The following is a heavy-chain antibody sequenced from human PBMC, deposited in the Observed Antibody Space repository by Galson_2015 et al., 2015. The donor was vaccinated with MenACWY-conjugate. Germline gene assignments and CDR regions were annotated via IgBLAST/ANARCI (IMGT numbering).Heavy chain of an antibody. J-gene: IGHJ5*02. CDR1: GYLFTRYG. CDR2: ITPTNDNT. CDR3: ARDPREVAAMIVLVPNGWFDP. V-gene: IGHV1-18*01. Sequence: SVKVSCKASGYLFTRYGISWVRQAPGQGLEWMGWITPTNDNTHYAQRFQGRVTMTTDTSTSTAYMELRSLRSDDTAVYFCARDPREVAAMIVLVPNGWFDPWGQ. D-gene: IGHD3-22*01.